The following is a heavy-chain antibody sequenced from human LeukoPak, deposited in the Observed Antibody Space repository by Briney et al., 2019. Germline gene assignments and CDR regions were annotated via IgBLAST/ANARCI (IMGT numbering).Heavy chain of an antibody. CDR1: GYTFTSYG. CDR3: ARQRSGSYYTRGYFQH. J-gene: IGHJ1*01. D-gene: IGHD3-10*01. Sequence: VKVSCKASGYTFTSYGISWVRQAPGQGIEWMGWISAYTGNTNYAQKLQGRVTMTTDTSTSPAYMELRSLKSDDTAVYYCARQRSGSYYTRGYFQHWGQGTLVTVSS. CDR2: ISAYTGNT. V-gene: IGHV1-18*01.